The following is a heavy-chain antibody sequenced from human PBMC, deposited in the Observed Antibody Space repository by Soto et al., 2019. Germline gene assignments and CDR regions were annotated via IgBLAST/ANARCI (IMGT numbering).Heavy chain of an antibody. CDR2: INDSGNS. J-gene: IGHJ6*03. CDR3: SRGLILWFGELSRRGGYYYCMNV. CDR1: GGSFSGYQ. Sequence: QVQLQQWGAGLLKPSETLSLTCAVYGGSFSGYQWSWIRQTPGQGLEWIGEINDSGNSNYNPFLKSLVTLFLDTPKKPITLKLSSVTAADTAVSSGSRGLILWFGELSRRGGYYYCMNVVGKGTTVLVSS. V-gene: IGHV4-34*01. D-gene: IGHD3-10*01.